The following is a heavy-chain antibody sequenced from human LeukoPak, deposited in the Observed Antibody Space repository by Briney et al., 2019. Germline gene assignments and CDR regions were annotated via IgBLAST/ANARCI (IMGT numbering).Heavy chain of an antibody. CDR2: IKPNSGGT. CDR3: ATNILVRDIINWFDP. CDR1: GYSFADYY. D-gene: IGHD3-10*01. V-gene: IGHV1-2*02. J-gene: IGHJ5*02. Sequence: ASVKVSCKASGYSFADYYMHWVRQAPGQGLEWMGWIKPNSGGTRSAQKFQGGVTMTRDTSISTAYMELSSLKYDDTAVYYCATNILVRDIINWFDPWGQGTLVTVSS.